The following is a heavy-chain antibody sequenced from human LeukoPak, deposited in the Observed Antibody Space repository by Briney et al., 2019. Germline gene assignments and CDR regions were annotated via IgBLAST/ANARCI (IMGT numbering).Heavy chain of an antibody. CDR1: GGSISSGDYY. J-gene: IGHJ4*02. V-gene: IGHV4-39*07. Sequence: SETLSLTCTVSGGSISSGDYYWSWIRQPPGKGLEWIGEINHSGSTNYNPSLKSRVTISVDTSKNQFSLKLSSVTAADTAVYYCARGEDSSGYYVEFDYWGQGTLVTVSS. CDR2: INHSGST. CDR3: ARGEDSSGYYVEFDY. D-gene: IGHD3-22*01.